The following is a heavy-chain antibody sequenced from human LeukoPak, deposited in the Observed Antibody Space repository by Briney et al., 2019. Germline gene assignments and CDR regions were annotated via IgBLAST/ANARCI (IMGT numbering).Heavy chain of an antibody. J-gene: IGHJ4*02. CDR2: INWNGGST. V-gene: IGHV3-20*04. Sequence: GGSLRLSCAASGFTFDDYGMSWVRQAPGKGLEWVSGINWNGGSTGYADSVKGRFTISRDNAKNALYLQMNRLRAEDTAFDYLANGCSSTSCYGLPYYFDYWGQGTLVTVSS. D-gene: IGHD2-2*01. CDR1: GFTFDDYG. CDR3: ANGCSSTSCYGLPYYFDY.